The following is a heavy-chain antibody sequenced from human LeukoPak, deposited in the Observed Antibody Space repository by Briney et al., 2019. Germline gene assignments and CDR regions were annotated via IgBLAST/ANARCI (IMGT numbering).Heavy chain of an antibody. CDR3: ASGAGFGDAFDI. D-gene: IGHD3-10*01. V-gene: IGHV4-59*01. CDR1: GGSISSYY. Sequence: SETLSLTCTVSGGSISSYYWGWIRQPPGKGLEWIGYIYYSGSTNYNPSLKSRVTISVDTSKNQFSLKLSSVTAADTAVYYCASGAGFGDAFDIWGQGTMVTVSS. J-gene: IGHJ3*02. CDR2: IYYSGST.